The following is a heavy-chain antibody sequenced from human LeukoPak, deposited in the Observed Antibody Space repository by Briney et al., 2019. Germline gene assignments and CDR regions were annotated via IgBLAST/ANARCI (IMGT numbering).Heavy chain of an antibody. J-gene: IGHJ4*02. Sequence: SLRLSCAASGFTFDDYAMHWVRQAPGKGLEWVSGISWNSGSIGYADSVKGRFTISRDNAKNSLYLQMNSLRAEDTALYYCAKDVYYDSSGSNPFDYWGQGTLVTVSS. CDR3: AKDVYYDSSGSNPFDY. V-gene: IGHV3-9*01. CDR1: GFTFDDYA. CDR2: ISWNSGSI. D-gene: IGHD3-22*01.